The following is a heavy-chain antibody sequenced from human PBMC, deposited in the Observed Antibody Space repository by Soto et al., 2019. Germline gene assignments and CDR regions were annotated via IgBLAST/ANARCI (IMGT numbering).Heavy chain of an antibody. D-gene: IGHD2-2*01. V-gene: IGHV3-23*01. CDR3: AKSRAVVAPMFDP. CDR2: ISVGGGST. Sequence: GGSLRLSCAASGFTFSSYAMSWVRQAPGKGLEWVSTISVGGGSTSYADSVKGRFTISRDNSKNTLYLQMNSLRAEDTAVYYCAKSRAVVAPMFDPWGQGTLVTVSS. CDR1: GFTFSSYA. J-gene: IGHJ5*02.